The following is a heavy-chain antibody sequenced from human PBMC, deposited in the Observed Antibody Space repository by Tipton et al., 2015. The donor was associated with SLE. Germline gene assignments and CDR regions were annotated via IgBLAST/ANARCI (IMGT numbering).Heavy chain of an antibody. D-gene: IGHD3-16*01. Sequence: GSLRLSCVASGFTFRSYDMHWVRSTGKGMEWVSAIGTTDDTYYADSVKGRFTISRDNAKNSLWLQMNSLRVEDTAVYYCARDAGDLEDYMDVWGKGTTVTVS. J-gene: IGHJ6*03. CDR2: IGTTDDT. CDR1: GFTFRSYD. CDR3: ARDAGDLEDYMDV. V-gene: IGHV3-13*01.